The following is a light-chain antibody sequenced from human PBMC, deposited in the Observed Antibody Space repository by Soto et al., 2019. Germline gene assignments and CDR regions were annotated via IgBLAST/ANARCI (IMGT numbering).Light chain of an antibody. J-gene: IGKJ2*01. Sequence: DIVMTQSPLSLPVTPGEPASISCRSSQSLLHSNGYNDLDWYLQKPGQSTQLLNYLGSNRASGVPDRFSGSGSGTDFTLKISRVEAEDVGVYYCMQALQTPYTFGQGTKLEIK. CDR1: QSLLHSNGYND. V-gene: IGKV2-28*01. CDR3: MQALQTPYT. CDR2: LGS.